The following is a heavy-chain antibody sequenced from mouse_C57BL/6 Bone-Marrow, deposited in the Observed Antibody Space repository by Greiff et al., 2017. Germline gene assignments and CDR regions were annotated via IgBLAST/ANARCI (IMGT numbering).Heavy chain of an antibody. CDR1: GYTFTSYG. V-gene: IGHV1-81*01. Sequence: VQLQQSGAELVRPGASVKLSCKASGYTFTSYGISWVKQRPGQGLEWIGEIYPRSGNTYYNEKFKGKATMTADKSSSTAYMELRSLTSEDSAVYFCARSYSNLDYWGQGTTLAVSS. CDR2: IYPRSGNT. J-gene: IGHJ2*01. D-gene: IGHD2-5*01. CDR3: ARSYSNLDY.